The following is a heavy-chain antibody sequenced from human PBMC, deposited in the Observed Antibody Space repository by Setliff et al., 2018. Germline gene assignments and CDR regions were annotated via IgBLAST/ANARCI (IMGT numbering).Heavy chain of an antibody. CDR2: IYDRGRS. D-gene: IGHD2-15*01. J-gene: IGHJ5*02. CDR3: GRGFSRIEGWGNWFDP. V-gene: IGHV4-39*01. Sequence: LSLTCTVYGGSVSNSGFFWGWLRQAPGKGLEWIGNIYDRGRSTYNASLKRRLIITRDPSKNQTSLKLTSVTAADTAVYSCGRGFSRIEGWGNWFDPWGQGILVTVSS. CDR1: GGSVSNSGFF.